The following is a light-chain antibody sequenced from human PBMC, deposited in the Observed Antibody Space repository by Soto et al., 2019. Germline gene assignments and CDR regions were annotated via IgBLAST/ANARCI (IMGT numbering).Light chain of an antibody. CDR1: QGIRND. CDR2: SAS. V-gene: IGKV1-17*01. CDR3: LQHNSYPYT. Sequence: DIQMTQSPSSLSASVGDRVTITCRASQGIRNDIDWYQQKPGKAPKRLIYSASSFHSGVPSRFSGSGSGTEFTLTISSLQPEDFATYYCLQHNSYPYTFGQGTKLEIK. J-gene: IGKJ2*01.